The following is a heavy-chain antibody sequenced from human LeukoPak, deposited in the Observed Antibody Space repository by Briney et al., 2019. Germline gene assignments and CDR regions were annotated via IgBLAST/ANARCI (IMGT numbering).Heavy chain of an antibody. CDR1: GFTFSSYA. CDR2: ISGSGGST. CDR3: AKMISPFYYDSSGYYSYFDY. V-gene: IGHV3-23*01. J-gene: IGHJ4*02. Sequence: YPGGSLRLSCAASGFTFSSYAMSWVRQAPGKGLEWVSAISGSGGSTYYADSVKGRFTISRDNSKNTLYLQMNSLRAEDTAVYYCAKMISPFYYDSSGYYSYFDYWGQGTLVTVSS. D-gene: IGHD3-22*01.